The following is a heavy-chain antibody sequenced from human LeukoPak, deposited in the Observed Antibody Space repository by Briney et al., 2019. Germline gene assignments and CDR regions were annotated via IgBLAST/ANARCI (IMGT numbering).Heavy chain of an antibody. J-gene: IGHJ4*02. V-gene: IGHV3-30*18. D-gene: IGHD3-10*01. CDR2: ISYDGSNK. Sequence: GRSLRLCCAASGFTFSSYGMHFVRQAPSKGLERVAVISYDGSNKYYADSVKGRFTISRDNAKNTLYLQMNSLRAEDTAVYYCSKEALIGIWFGELVPEYYFDYWGQGTLVTVSS. CDR1: GFTFSSYG. CDR3: SKEALIGIWFGELVPEYYFDY.